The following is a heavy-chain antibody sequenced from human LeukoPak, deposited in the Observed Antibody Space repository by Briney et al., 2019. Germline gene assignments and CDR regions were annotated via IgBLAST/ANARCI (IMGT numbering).Heavy chain of an antibody. J-gene: IGHJ4*02. D-gene: IGHD2-2*01. Sequence: ASVKVSCKASGGTFSSYAISWVRQAPGQGLEWMGWINPNSGGTNYAQKFQGRVTMTRDTSISTAYMELSRLRSDDTAVYYCARDPYCSSASCSFFDYWGQGTLVTVSS. CDR2: INPNSGGT. V-gene: IGHV1-2*02. CDR3: ARDPYCSSASCSFFDY. CDR1: GGTFSSYA.